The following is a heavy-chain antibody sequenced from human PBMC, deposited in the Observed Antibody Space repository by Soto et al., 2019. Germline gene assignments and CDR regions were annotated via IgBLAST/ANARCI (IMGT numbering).Heavy chain of an antibody. D-gene: IGHD3-10*01. Sequence: SVKVSCKASGGTFSRYTISWVRQAPGQGLEWMGRIIPILGIANYAQKFQGRVTITADKSTSTAYMELSSLRSEDTAVYYCASTTSGGAFDIWGQGTMVTVSS. V-gene: IGHV1-69*02. CDR2: IIPILGIA. CDR1: GGTFSRYT. CDR3: ASTTSGGAFDI. J-gene: IGHJ3*02.